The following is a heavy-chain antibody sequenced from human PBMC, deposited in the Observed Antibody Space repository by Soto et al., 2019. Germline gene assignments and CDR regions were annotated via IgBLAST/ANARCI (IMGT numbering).Heavy chain of an antibody. J-gene: IGHJ3*02. CDR2: IWYDGSNK. D-gene: IGHD6-19*01. V-gene: IGHV3-33*01. CDR1: GFTFSSYG. Sequence: GGSLRLSCAASGFTFSSYGMHWVRQAPGKGLEWVAVIWYDGSNKYYADSVKGRFTISRDNSKNTLYLQMNSLRAEDTAVYYCARGSSGWYKKAFDSSGQGTMVTVSS. CDR3: ARGSSGWYKKAFDS.